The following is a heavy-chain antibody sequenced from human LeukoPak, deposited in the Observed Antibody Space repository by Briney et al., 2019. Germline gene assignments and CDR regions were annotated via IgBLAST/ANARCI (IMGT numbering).Heavy chain of an antibody. CDR3: ARKTGGSLDI. V-gene: IGHV3-30*02. CDR2: IRDDGNTK. Sequence: GGSLRLSCAASGFILSSYDMHWVRQAPGKGLEWAAFIRDDGNTKYYPDSVKGRFTISRDSSKNTLYLQMNSLRGEDSAVYYCARKTGGSLDIWGQGTMVTVSS. D-gene: IGHD7-27*01. CDR1: GFILSSYD. J-gene: IGHJ3*02.